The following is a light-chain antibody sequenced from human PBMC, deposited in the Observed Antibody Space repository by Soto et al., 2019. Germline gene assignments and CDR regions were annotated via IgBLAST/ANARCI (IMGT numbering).Light chain of an antibody. V-gene: IGLV2-23*02. J-gene: IGLJ1*01. CDR3: CSYAGRSTFYV. CDR1: SSDVGSYNL. CDR2: EVT. Sequence: SALTQPASVSGSPGQSITISCTGTSSDVGSYNLVSWYQQHPGKAPNLMIYEVTKRPSGVSNRFTGSKSGNTASLTISGLQAEDEAEYYCCSYAGRSTFYVFGTGTKVTVL.